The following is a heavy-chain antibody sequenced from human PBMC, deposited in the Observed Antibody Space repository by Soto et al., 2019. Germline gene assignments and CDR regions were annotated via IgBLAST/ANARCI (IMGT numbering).Heavy chain of an antibody. J-gene: IGHJ4*02. Sequence: GGSLRLSCAASGFSFSDHYMDWVRQAPGKGLEWVGRTRNKVYSFTTEYAASLKGRFTISRDDSKDLLYLQMDSLKTEDTAVYYCATSRPIISWSGFDSWGPGTLVTVSS. CDR2: TRNKVYSFTT. D-gene: IGHD6-13*01. V-gene: IGHV3-72*01. CDR3: ATSRPIISWSGFDS. CDR1: GFSFSDHY.